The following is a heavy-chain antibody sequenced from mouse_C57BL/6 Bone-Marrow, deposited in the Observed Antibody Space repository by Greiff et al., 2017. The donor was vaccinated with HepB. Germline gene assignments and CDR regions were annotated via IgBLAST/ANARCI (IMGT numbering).Heavy chain of an antibody. CDR1: GFSLTSYG. Sequence: VKLVESGPGLVQPSQSLSITCTVSGFSLTSYGVHWVRQSPGKGLEWLGVIWSGGSTDYNAAFISRLSIIKDNSKSQVFFKMNSLQADDTAIYYCARRDSYHWYFDVWGTGTTVTVSS. CDR3: ARRDSYHWYFDV. V-gene: IGHV2-2*01. CDR2: IWSGGST. J-gene: IGHJ1*03. D-gene: IGHD2-12*01.